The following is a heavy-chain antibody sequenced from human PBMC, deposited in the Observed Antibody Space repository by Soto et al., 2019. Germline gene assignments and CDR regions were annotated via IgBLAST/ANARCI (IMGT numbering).Heavy chain of an antibody. V-gene: IGHV1-2*02. Sequence: VELSCKSSGYSVTAYYIHCVRQDPGQGLEWMGWVNPNSGGTNYAQKFQGRVTMTRDTPISTVYMELNRLRSDDTAVYYCARVSSSSDFDYWGQGTRVTVS. CDR3: ARVSSSSDFDY. CDR1: GYSVTAYY. CDR2: VNPNSGGT. J-gene: IGHJ4*02. D-gene: IGHD6-6*01.